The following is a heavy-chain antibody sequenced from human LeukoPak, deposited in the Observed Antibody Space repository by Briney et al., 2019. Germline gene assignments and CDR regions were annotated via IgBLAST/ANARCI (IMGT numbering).Heavy chain of an antibody. CDR2: IKQDGSEK. Sequence: GGSLRLSCAASGFTFSSHWMSWLRQAPGQGLEGVANIKQDGSEKYYVDSVKGRFTISRDNAKNSLYLQMNSLRAEDTAVYYCARGLSGGDDAFDIWGQGTMVTVSS. V-gene: IGHV3-7*01. CDR3: ARGLSGGDDAFDI. J-gene: IGHJ3*02. CDR1: GFTFSSHW. D-gene: IGHD1-26*01.